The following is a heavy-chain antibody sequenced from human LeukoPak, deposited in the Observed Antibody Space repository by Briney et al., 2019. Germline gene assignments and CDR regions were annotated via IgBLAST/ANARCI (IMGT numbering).Heavy chain of an antibody. V-gene: IGHV3-74*03. CDR1: GFTFSNYW. CDR2: VIGDGTVT. CDR3: TRAVVVTASDS. D-gene: IGHD2-21*02. J-gene: IGHJ4*02. Sequence: GGSLILSCAASGFTFSNYWMHWVRQAPGKGLVWVSRVIGDGTVTTYADSVKGRFTVSRDNAKNTLYLQMNSLRAEDTAVYFCTRAVVVTASDSWGQGALVTVSS.